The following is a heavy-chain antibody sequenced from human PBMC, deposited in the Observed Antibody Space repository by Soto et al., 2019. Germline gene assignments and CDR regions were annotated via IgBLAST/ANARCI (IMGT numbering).Heavy chain of an antibody. CDR2: IYKSATT. Sequence: PSETLSLTCSVSGDSISNLDYFWAWIRQPPGQALEYIGYIYKSATTYYNPSFESRVAISVDTSKSQFSLNVTSVTAADTAVYFCARGRYCLTGRCFPNWFDSWGQAALVTVPS. CDR1: GDSISNLDYF. V-gene: IGHV4-30-4*01. D-gene: IGHD7-27*01. J-gene: IGHJ5*01. CDR3: ARGRYCLTGRCFPNWFDS.